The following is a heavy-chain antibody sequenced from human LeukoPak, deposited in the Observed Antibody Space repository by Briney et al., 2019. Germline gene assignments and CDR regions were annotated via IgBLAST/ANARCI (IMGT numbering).Heavy chain of an antibody. CDR3: AKDRSCINDVCYVDFDY. CDR2: ISGSGGST. J-gene: IGHJ4*02. D-gene: IGHD2-8*01. V-gene: IGHV3-23*01. Sequence: PGGSLRLSCTASGFIISSDARSWVRQAPGKGLEWVSTISGSGGSTYYAALVKGRFTISSGNSKNTVYRQMNSIRAEDTAVYYCAKDRSCINDVCYVDFDYWGQGTLVTVSS. CDR1: GFIISSDA.